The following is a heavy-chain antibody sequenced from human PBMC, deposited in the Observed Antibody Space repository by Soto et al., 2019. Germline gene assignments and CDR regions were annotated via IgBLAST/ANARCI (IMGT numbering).Heavy chain of an antibody. D-gene: IGHD1-26*01. CDR1: GGSTSSYY. CDR2: IYYSGST. CDR3: ARVTYGNQGWEDYYYGMDV. J-gene: IGHJ6*02. Sequence: SETLSLTCTVSGGSTSSYYWSWIRQPPGKGLEWIGYIYYSGSTNYNPSLKSRVTISVDTSKNQFSLKLSSVTAADTAVYYCARVTYGNQGWEDYYYGMDVWGQGTTVTVSS. V-gene: IGHV4-59*01.